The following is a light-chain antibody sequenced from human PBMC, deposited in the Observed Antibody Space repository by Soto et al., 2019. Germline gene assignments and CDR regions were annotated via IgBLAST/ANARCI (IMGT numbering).Light chain of an antibody. Sequence: QSVLTQPPSVSGTPGQRVTISCSGGSSNIGKSNVNWFQHFPGTAPKLIMYNYDQRPSGVPDRFSGSRSGTSASLAISGLQSEDEADYYCAAWDGNLTGHVFGAGTKLTVL. CDR1: SSNIGKSN. V-gene: IGLV1-44*01. CDR3: AAWDGNLTGHV. CDR2: NYD. J-gene: IGLJ2*01.